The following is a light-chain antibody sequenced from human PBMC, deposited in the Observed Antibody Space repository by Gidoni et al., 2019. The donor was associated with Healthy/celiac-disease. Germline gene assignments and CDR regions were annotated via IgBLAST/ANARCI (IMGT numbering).Light chain of an antibody. J-gene: IGLJ1*01. CDR1: SSNIGAGYD. Sequence: QSVLTRPPAVSGAPGPRVTISCTGSSSNIGAGYDVHWYQQLPGTAPKLLIYGNSNRPSGVPDRFSGSKSGTSASLPITGLQAEDEADYYCQSYDSSLSGYVFGTGTKVTGL. V-gene: IGLV1-40*01. CDR3: QSYDSSLSGYV. CDR2: GNS.